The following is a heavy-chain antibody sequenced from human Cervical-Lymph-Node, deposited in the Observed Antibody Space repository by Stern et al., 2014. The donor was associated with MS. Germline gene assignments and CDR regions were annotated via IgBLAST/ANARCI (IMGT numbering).Heavy chain of an antibody. CDR3: ARGTISLPGMDV. Sequence: VQLVQSGGGLVQPGGSLRLSCAASGFSLSGYWIHWVRQLPGKGLLWVSQIYIDESMTSFVDSVKGRFTVSRDTAKKTVYMEMNSLRVEDTAVYYCARGTISLPGMDVWGQGTTVTVSS. V-gene: IGHV3-74*02. CDR2: IYIDESMT. J-gene: IGHJ6*02. D-gene: IGHD3-22*01. CDR1: GFSLSGYW.